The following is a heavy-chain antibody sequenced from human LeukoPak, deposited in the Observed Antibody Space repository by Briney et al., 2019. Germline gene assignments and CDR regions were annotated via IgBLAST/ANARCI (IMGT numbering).Heavy chain of an antibody. D-gene: IGHD3-22*01. J-gene: IGHJ4*02. CDR1: GYTFTSYG. CDR2: ISAYNGNT. CDR3: ARAKSGYYAVD. Sequence: ASVKVSCKASGYTFTSYGIRWVRQAPGQVLEWMGWISAYNGNTNYAQKLQGRVTMTTDTSTSTAYMELRSLRSDDTAVYYCARAKSGYYAVDWGQGTLVTVSS. V-gene: IGHV1-18*01.